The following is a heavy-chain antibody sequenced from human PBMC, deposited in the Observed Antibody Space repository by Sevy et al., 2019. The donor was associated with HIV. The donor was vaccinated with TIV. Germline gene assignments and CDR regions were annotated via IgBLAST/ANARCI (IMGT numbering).Heavy chain of an antibody. J-gene: IGHJ6*04. CDR1: GFTFDDYG. V-gene: IGHV3-43D*04. D-gene: IGHD2-8*01. Sequence: GGSLRLSCAASGFTFDDYGIHWVRQPPGKGLEWVSLISWDGSSTHYVDSVKGRFTISRDNSKNSVYLQMNSLRPEDTALXXXXXAGYCTXXXXFGXXTXXXXXXXWGXGXTVTVSS. CDR3: XXAGYCTXXXXFGXXTXXXXXXX. CDR2: ISWDGSST.